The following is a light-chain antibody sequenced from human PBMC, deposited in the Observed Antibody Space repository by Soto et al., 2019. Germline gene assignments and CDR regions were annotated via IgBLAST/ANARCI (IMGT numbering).Light chain of an antibody. Sequence: QSALTQPASVSGSPGQSITISCTGTTSDVGGYNYVSWYQQHPGKAPKLMIYDVSNWPSGIPSRFSGSKSGNTASLTISGLQPEDAADYYCSSYSGSSFVLFGGGTKLTVL. CDR1: TSDVGGYNY. CDR2: DVS. J-gene: IGLJ2*01. V-gene: IGLV2-14*01. CDR3: SSYSGSSFVL.